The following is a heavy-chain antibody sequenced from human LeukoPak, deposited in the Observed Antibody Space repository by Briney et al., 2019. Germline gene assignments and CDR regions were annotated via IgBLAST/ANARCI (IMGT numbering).Heavy chain of an antibody. CDR3: ARSIGLTGGGVDV. V-gene: IGHV3-11*01. J-gene: IGHJ6*02. Sequence: GGSLRLSCAASGFTFSDYNMNWVRQAPGKGLEWASYITNSGSTIHYADSVRGRFTISRDNAKNSLYLLMNSLRAEDTAVYYCARSIGLTGGGVDVWGQGTTVTVSS. D-gene: IGHD3-9*01. CDR2: ITNSGSTI. CDR1: GFTFSDYN.